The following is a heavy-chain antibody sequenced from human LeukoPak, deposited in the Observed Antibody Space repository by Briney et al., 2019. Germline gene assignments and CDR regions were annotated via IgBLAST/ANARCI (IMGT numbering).Heavy chain of an antibody. CDR3: AREQSPNWGREYYFDY. CDR1: GFTFSSYA. CDR2: ISYDGSNK. J-gene: IGHJ4*02. V-gene: IGHV3-30-3*01. D-gene: IGHD7-27*01. Sequence: PEGSLRLSCAASGFTFSSYAMHWVRQAPGKGLEWVAVISYDGSNKYYADSVKGRFTISRDNSKNTLYLQMNSLRAEDTAVYYCAREQSPNWGREYYFDYWGQGTLVTVSS.